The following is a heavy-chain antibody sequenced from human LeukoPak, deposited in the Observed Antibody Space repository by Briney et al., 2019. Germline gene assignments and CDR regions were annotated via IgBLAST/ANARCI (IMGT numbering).Heavy chain of an antibody. Sequence: GGSLRLSCAASGFTFSSYSMNRVRQAPGKGLEWVSSISSSSSYIYYADSVKGRFTISRDNSKNTLYLQMNSLRAEDTAVYYCARLYNWNYVDYWGQGTLVTVSS. J-gene: IGHJ4*02. CDR3: ARLYNWNYVDY. D-gene: IGHD1-20*01. CDR1: GFTFSSYS. CDR2: ISSSSSYI. V-gene: IGHV3-21*01.